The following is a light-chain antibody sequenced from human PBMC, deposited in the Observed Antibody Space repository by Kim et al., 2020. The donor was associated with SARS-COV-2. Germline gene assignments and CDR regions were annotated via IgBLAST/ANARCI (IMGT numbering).Light chain of an antibody. J-gene: IGLJ2*01. CDR1: AGRVTSGHY. V-gene: IGLV7-46*01. Sequence: PGGTVSLTWAASAGRVTSGHYPNWFQQKPGQVPRTLIYDAAQKHSWTPARFSGSLLGGKAALILSGAQPEDEADYYCLVSYSGIRVFGGGTKLTVL. CDR3: LVSYSGIRV. CDR2: DAA.